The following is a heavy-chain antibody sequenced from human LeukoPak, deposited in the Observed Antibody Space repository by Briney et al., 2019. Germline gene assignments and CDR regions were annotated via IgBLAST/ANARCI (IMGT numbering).Heavy chain of an antibody. V-gene: IGHV3-7*01. Sequence: GGSLRLSCAASGIIFRNYWMSWVRQAPGKGLEWVANIKQDGSEKYYVDSVKGRFTISRDNAKNSLYLEMSSLKAEDTAVYYCVRYGREDCSSSVCYRWFDPWGQGTLVTVSS. CDR1: GIIFRNYW. CDR2: IKQDGSEK. J-gene: IGHJ5*02. CDR3: VRYGREDCSSSVCYRWFDP. D-gene: IGHD2-2*01.